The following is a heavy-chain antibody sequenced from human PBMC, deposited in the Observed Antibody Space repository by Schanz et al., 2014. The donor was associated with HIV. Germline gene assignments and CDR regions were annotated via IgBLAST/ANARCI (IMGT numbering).Heavy chain of an antibody. Sequence: QVQLVESGGGVVQPGRSLRLSCAASGFTFSNFAMHWVRQAPGKGLEWAAVIWYDGSYKYYADSVKGRFTISRDNPKNTLYLQMNSLRAEDTAVYYCARDHLVVVTAILDYWGQGTLVTVSS. V-gene: IGHV3-33*01. J-gene: IGHJ4*02. CDR1: GFTFSNFA. CDR3: ARDHLVVVTAILDY. D-gene: IGHD2-21*02. CDR2: IWYDGSYK.